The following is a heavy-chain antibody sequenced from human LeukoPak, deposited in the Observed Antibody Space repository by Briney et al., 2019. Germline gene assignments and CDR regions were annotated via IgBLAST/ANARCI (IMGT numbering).Heavy chain of an antibody. D-gene: IGHD5-12*01. CDR3: ANLGGYSGYDLSGY. V-gene: IGHV1-2*02. J-gene: IGHJ4*02. Sequence: ASVKVSCKASGYTFTGYYMHWVRQAPGQGLEWMGWINPNSGGTNYAQKFQGRVTMTRDTSISTAYMELSRLRSDDTAVYYCANLGGYSGYDLSGYWGQGALVTVSS. CDR2: INPNSGGT. CDR1: GYTFTGYY.